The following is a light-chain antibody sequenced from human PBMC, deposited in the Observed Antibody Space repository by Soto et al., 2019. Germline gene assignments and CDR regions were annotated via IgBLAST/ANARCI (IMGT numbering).Light chain of an antibody. V-gene: IGKV3-15*01. J-gene: IGKJ1*01. CDR3: QNYNNWPPTWT. CDR1: QNINNQ. CDR2: RTS. Sequence: EIGMTQSAASLSVSPGEGATLXCRPSQNINNQFVWYEQRTGKVRRLIMXRTSRRATGFPLRFSGSGSGTEFNLTSSSLKSEDFGVYYCQNYNNWPPTWTFGQGTKVDIK.